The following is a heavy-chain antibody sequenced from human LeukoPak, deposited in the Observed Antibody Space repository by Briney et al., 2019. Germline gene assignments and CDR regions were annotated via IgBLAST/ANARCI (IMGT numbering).Heavy chain of an antibody. V-gene: IGHV5-51*01. Sequence: GESLQISCKGSGYSFTSYWIGWVRQVPGKGLEWMGIIYPGDSDTRYSPSFQGQVTISADKSISTAYLQWSSLKASDTAMYYCARLSAMVRGIQDAFDIWGQGTMVTVSS. J-gene: IGHJ3*02. CDR3: ARLSAMVRGIQDAFDI. CDR2: IYPGDSDT. CDR1: GYSFTSYW. D-gene: IGHD3-10*01.